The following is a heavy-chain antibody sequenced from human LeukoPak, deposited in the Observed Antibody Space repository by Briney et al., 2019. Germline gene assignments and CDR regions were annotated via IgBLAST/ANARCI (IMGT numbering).Heavy chain of an antibody. CDR1: GFTFSSYP. CDR3: ARGPVVAYYYYYGMDV. CDR2: ISYDGSHK. Sequence: GGSLRLSCAASGFTFSSYPMNWVRQAPGKGLEWVAVISYDGSHKYYADSVKGRFTISRDNSKNTLYLQMNSLRGEDTAVYYCARGPVVAYYYYYGMDVWGQGTTVTVSS. V-gene: IGHV3-30-3*01. D-gene: IGHD2-15*01. J-gene: IGHJ6*02.